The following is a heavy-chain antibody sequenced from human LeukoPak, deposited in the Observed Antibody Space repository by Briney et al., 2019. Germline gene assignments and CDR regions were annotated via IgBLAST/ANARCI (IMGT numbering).Heavy chain of an antibody. CDR1: GFTFSSYA. CDR3: TKDPNGDYIGAFDP. CDR2: ITGGHYAT. V-gene: IGHV3-23*01. Sequence: GGSLRLSCAASGFTFSSYAMSWVRQAPGKGLVWVSSITGGHYATYNTDSVKGRFTISRDNAKNTLCLQMNSLRADDTAIYYCTKDPNGDYIGAFDPWGQGTLVTVSS. J-gene: IGHJ5*02. D-gene: IGHD4-17*01.